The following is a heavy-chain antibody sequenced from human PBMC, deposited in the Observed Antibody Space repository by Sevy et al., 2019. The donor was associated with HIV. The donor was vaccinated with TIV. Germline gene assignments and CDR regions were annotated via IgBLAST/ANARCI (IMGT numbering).Heavy chain of an antibody. Sequence: ASVKVSCKASGYTFTGYYIHWVRQAPGQGLEWMAWINPNTGGTNFAQKFQGWVTMTRDTSITTAYMELSRLRSDDTAIYYCTTDRTYSSGWLGNYYYDMDVWGQGTTVTVSS. J-gene: IGHJ6*02. V-gene: IGHV1-2*04. D-gene: IGHD6-19*01. CDR3: TTDRTYSSGWLGNYYYDMDV. CDR2: INPNTGGT. CDR1: GYTFTGYY.